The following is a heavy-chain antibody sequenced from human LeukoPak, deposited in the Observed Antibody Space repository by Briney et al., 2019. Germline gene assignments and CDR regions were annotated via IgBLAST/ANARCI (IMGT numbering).Heavy chain of an antibody. V-gene: IGHV3-21*01. CDR3: AGDRARTYYYDSSGYYVGSAFDI. CDR2: ISSSSSYI. J-gene: IGHJ3*02. CDR1: GFTFSSYS. D-gene: IGHD3-22*01. Sequence: PGGSLRLSCAASGFTFSSYSMNWVRQAPGKGLEWVSSISSSSSYIYYADSVKGRFTTSRDNAKNSLYLQMNSLRAEDTAVYYCAGDRARTYYYDSSGYYVGSAFDIWGQGTMVTVSS.